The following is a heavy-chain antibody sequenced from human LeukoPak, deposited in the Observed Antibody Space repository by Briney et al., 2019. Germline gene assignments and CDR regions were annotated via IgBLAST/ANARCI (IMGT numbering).Heavy chain of an antibody. V-gene: IGHV3-20*04. Sequence: GGSLRLSCAASGFTFDDYGMSWVRQAPGKGLEWVSGINWNGGSTGYADSVKGRFTISRDNAKNSLYLQMNSLRAEDTALYYCARDEAYYYDSSGYYAFDIWGRGTMVTVSS. CDR3: ARDEAYYYDSSGYYAFDI. CDR1: GFTFDDYG. CDR2: INWNGGST. D-gene: IGHD3-22*01. J-gene: IGHJ3*02.